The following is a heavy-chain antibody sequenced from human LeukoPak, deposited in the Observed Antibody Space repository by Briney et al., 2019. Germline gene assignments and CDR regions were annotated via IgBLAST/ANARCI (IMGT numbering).Heavy chain of an antibody. J-gene: IGHJ6*03. D-gene: IGHD5-18*01. Sequence: GGSLRLSCAASGFTFSNYWMSWVRQAPGKGLEWVSSISSSSSYIYYADSVKGRFTISRDNAKNSLYLQMNSLRAEDTAVYYCARDSRGYSYGYYYYYYMDVWGKGTTVTVSS. CDR3: ARDSRGYSYGYYYYYYMDV. CDR2: ISSSSSYI. V-gene: IGHV3-21*01. CDR1: GFTFSNYW.